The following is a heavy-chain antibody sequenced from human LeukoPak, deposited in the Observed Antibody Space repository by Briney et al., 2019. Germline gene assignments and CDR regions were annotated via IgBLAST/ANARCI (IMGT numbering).Heavy chain of an antibody. V-gene: IGHV1-2*02. CDR2: INPNSGGT. J-gene: IGHJ6*02. D-gene: IGHD2-15*01. CDR3: ARDLQTHCSGGSCYIYYYYYGMDV. CDR1: GYTFTGYY. Sequence: GASVKVSCKASGYTFTGYYMHWARQAPGQGLEWMGWINPNSGGTNYAQKFQGRVTMTRDTSISTAYMELSRLRSDDTAVYYCARDLQTHCSGGSCYIYYYYYGMDVWGQGTTVTVSS.